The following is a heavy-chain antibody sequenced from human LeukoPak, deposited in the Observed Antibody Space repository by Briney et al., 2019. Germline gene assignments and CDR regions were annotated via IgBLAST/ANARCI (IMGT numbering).Heavy chain of an antibody. V-gene: IGHV3-23*01. D-gene: IGHD5-18*01. CDR3: ASRGYSYGYGY. CDR2: ISGSGGST. J-gene: IGHJ4*02. Sequence: GGSLRLSCAASRFTFSTYAMSWVRQAPGKGLEWVSAISGSGGSTYYADSVKGRFTISRDNAKNSLYLQMNSLRAEDTAVYYCASRGYSYGYGYWGQGTLVTVSS. CDR1: RFTFSTYA.